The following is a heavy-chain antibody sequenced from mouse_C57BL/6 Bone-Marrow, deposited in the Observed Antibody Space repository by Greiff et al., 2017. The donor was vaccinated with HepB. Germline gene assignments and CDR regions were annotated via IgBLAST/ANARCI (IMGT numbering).Heavy chain of an antibody. J-gene: IGHJ4*01. CDR3: AREELTTVVARYYAMDY. V-gene: IGHV1-76*01. CDR2: IYPGSGNT. D-gene: IGHD1-1*01. CDR1: GYTFTDYY. Sequence: QVQLQQSGAELVRPGASVKLSCKASGYTFTDYYINWVKQRPGQGLEWIARIYPGSGNTYYNEKFKGKATLTAEKSSSTAYMQLSSLTSEDSAVYFCAREELTTVVARYYAMDYWGQGTSVTVSS.